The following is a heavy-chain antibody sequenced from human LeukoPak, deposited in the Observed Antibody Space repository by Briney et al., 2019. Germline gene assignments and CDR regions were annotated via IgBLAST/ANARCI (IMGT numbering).Heavy chain of an antibody. J-gene: IGHJ6*02. Sequence: GGSLRLSCAASGFAFSNSWMSWVRQAPGKGLEWVANINHEGGDIHYVDSVKGRFTISRDNDKDSLYLQMNSLRAEDTAVYYCATYINWVAGDVWGQGTTVTVSS. V-gene: IGHV3-7*01. CDR2: INHEGGDI. CDR3: ATYINWVAGDV. CDR1: GFAFSNSW. D-gene: IGHD1-1*01.